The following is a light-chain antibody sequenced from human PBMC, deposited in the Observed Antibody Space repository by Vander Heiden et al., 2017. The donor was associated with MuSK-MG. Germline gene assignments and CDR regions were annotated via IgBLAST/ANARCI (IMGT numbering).Light chain of an antibody. CDR3: QQYNSYPWT. Sequence: DIQMTQSPSTLSASVGDRVTITCRASQSISSWLAWNQQKPGKAPKSLIYDASSLESGVPSRFSGSGSGTEFTLTISSLQPDDFATYYCQQYNSYPWTFGQGTKVEIK. CDR1: QSISSW. V-gene: IGKV1-5*01. CDR2: DAS. J-gene: IGKJ1*01.